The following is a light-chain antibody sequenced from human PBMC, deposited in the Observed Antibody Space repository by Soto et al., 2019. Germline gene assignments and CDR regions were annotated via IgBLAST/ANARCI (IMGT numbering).Light chain of an antibody. CDR3: QQYSSVPV. CDR1: QGIRNF. V-gene: IGKV1-27*01. Sequence: DIQMTQSPTSLSASVGDRVTITCRASQGIRNFVAWYQQKPGKAPMLLIYAASTLQSGVPSRFSGSGSGTDFTLTINSLQPEDVATYSCQQYSSVPVFGPGTKVEIK. J-gene: IGKJ3*01. CDR2: AAS.